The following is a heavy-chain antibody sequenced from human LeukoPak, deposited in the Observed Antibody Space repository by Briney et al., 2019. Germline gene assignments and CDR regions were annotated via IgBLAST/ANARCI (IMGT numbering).Heavy chain of an antibody. CDR3: ARDGRYGYYYYGMDV. V-gene: IGHV1-46*01. J-gene: IGHJ6*02. Sequence: GASVKVSCKASGYTFTGYYMHWVRQAPGQGLEWMGIINPSGGSTSYAQKFQGRVTMTRDTSTSTVYMELSSLRSEDTAVYYCARDGRYGYYYYGMDVWGQGTTVTVSS. CDR1: GYTFTGYY. D-gene: IGHD3-9*01. CDR2: INPSGGST.